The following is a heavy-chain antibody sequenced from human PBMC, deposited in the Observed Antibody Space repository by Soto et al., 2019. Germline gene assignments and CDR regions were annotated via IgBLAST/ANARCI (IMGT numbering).Heavy chain of an antibody. J-gene: IGHJ6*02. D-gene: IGHD3-3*01. CDR2: IIPIFATP. Sequence: QVQLMQSGAEVRKPGSSVTVSCKASGGTFSSNPISWVRQAPGQGREWMGGIIPIFATPHYARRFLDRVTLTADRSPNTAYMELTGLTSEDTAIYYCARDLSAVKRFESFKYYRMDVWGQGTTVTVS. CDR3: ARDLSAVKRFESFKYYRMDV. V-gene: IGHV1-69*06. CDR1: GGTFSSNP.